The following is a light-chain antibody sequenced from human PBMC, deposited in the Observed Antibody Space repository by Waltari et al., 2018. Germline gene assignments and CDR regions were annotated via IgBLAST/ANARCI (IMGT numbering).Light chain of an antibody. CDR2: RAS. Sequence: EIVFTQSPGTASVSPGERVTLSCRASTSVCSSSLAWYQQKPGQAPRLVIYRASRSATGSPDRFSGSGSGTDFSLTISRLEPEDFAVYYCQQHGTLPATFGQGTKVEIK. CDR3: QQHGTLPAT. CDR1: TSVCSSS. V-gene: IGKV3-20*01. J-gene: IGKJ1*01.